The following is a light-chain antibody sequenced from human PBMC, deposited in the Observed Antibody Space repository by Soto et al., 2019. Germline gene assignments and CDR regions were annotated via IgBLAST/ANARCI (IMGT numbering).Light chain of an antibody. Sequence: EIVMTQSPATLSVSPEERATLSCRAGQSVSNSLAWYQQKPGQAPRLLIFGASTRATGIPARFSGSGSGTEFTLTISSLQSEDFAVYYCQQYNKWPLTFGGGTKVEIK. V-gene: IGKV3-15*01. J-gene: IGKJ4*01. CDR3: QQYNKWPLT. CDR2: GAS. CDR1: QSVSNS.